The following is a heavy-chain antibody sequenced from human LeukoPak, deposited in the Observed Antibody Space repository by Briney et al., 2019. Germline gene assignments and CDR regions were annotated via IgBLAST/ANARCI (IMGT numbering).Heavy chain of an antibody. CDR1: GFTFSSYA. D-gene: IGHD6-13*01. Sequence: GGSLRLSCAASGFTFSSYAMSWVRQAPGKGLEWVAAISGSGGSTYYADSVKGRFTISRDNSKNTLYLQMNSLRAEDTAVYYCATDVLAAGVPYWGQGTLVTVSS. CDR3: ATDVLAAGVPY. J-gene: IGHJ4*02. CDR2: ISGSGGST. V-gene: IGHV3-23*01.